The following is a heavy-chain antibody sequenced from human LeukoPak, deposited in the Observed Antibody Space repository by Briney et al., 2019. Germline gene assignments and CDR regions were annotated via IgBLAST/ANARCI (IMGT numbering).Heavy chain of an antibody. D-gene: IGHD6-13*01. Sequence: PGGSLRLSCAASGFTFSSYSMNWVRQAPGKGLEWVSSISSSSSYIYYADSVKGRFTISRDNAKNSLYLQMNSLRAEDTAVYYCARTFIAAAGTGFDYWGQGTLVTVSS. CDR1: GFTFSSYS. V-gene: IGHV3-21*01. J-gene: IGHJ4*02. CDR3: ARTFIAAAGTGFDY. CDR2: ISSSSSYI.